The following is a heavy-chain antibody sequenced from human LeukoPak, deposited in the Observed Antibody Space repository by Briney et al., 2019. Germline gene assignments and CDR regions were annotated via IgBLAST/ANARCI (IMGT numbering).Heavy chain of an antibody. V-gene: IGHV3-66*02. J-gene: IGHJ4*02. CDR3: ARGSAYSH. CDR1: GFTFSSNY. Sequence: GGSLRLSCAASGFTFSSNYMSWVPQAPGKGLEWVSVIYSGGSIYYSDSVKGRFTISRDNSKNMLYLQMSSLRPEDTAVYYCARGSAYSHWGQGTLVTVSS. CDR2: IYSGGSI. D-gene: IGHD3-22*01.